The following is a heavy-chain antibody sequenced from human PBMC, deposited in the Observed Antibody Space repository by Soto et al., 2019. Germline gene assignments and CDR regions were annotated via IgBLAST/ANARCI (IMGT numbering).Heavy chain of an antibody. D-gene: IGHD3-9*01. CDR3: ARDSGLRYFDWYTPSPPPDP. V-gene: IGHV1-18*01. Sequence: ASVKVSCKASGYTFTSYGISWVRQAPGQGLEWMGWISAYNGNTNYAQKLQGRVTMTTDTSTSTAYMELRSLRSDDTAVYYCARDSGLRYFDWYTPSPPPDPWGQGTLVTVSS. J-gene: IGHJ5*02. CDR1: GYTFTSYG. CDR2: ISAYNGNT.